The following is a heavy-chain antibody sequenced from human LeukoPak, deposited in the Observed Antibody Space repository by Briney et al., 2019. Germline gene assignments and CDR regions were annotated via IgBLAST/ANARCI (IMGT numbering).Heavy chain of an antibody. CDR2: INHSGST. V-gene: IGHV4-34*01. CDR1: GGSFSGYY. CDR3: ASHYYYDSSGYYLDY. Sequence: KPSETLSLTCAVYGGSFSGYYWSWIRQPPGKGLEWIGEINHSGSTNYNPSLKSRVTISVDTSKNQFSLKLSSVTAADTAVYYCASHYYYDSSGYYLDYWGQGTLVTVSS. D-gene: IGHD3-22*01. J-gene: IGHJ4*02.